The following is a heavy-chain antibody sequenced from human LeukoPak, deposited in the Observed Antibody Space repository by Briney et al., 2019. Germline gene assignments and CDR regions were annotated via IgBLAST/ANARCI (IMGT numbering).Heavy chain of an antibody. V-gene: IGHV4-59*01. Sequence: SETLSLTCTVSGGTISSYYWSWIRQPPGRGLEWIGYIYYSGSTYYNPSLKSRVTISVDTSKNQFYLKLSSVTAADTAVYYCARILYRSTYDCWSGSVYHFDYWGQGTLVTVSS. CDR2: IYYSGST. D-gene: IGHD3-3*01. CDR1: GGTISSYY. J-gene: IGHJ4*02. CDR3: ARILYRSTYDCWSGSVYHFDY.